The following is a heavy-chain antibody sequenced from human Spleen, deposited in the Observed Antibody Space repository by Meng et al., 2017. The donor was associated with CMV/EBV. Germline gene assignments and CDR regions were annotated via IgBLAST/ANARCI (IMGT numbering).Heavy chain of an antibody. CDR2: IYTSGST. V-gene: IGHV4-4*07. CDR3: ARGLTMIVVVTFDY. Sequence: QVQLQESGPGLVKPSETLSLTCTVSGGSISSYYWSWIRQPAGKGLEWIGRIYTSGSTNYNPSLKSRVTISVDTSKNQFSLKLSSVTAADTAVYYCARGLTMIVVVTFDYWGQGTLVTVSS. D-gene: IGHD3-22*01. J-gene: IGHJ4*02. CDR1: GGSISSYY.